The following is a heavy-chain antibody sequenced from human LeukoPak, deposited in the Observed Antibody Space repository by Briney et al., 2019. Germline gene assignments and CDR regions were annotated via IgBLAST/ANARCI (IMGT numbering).Heavy chain of an antibody. CDR3: ARGGGLYYYDSSGYYYMFDY. J-gene: IGHJ4*02. V-gene: IGHV1-46*01. CDR2: INPSGGST. Sequence: GASVKVSCKASGYTFTSYYMHWVRQAPGQGLEWMGIINPSGGSTSYAQKFQGRVTMTRDTSTSTVYMELSSLRSEDTAVYYCARGGGLYYYDSSGYYYMFDYWGQGTLVTVSS. D-gene: IGHD3-22*01. CDR1: GYTFTSYY.